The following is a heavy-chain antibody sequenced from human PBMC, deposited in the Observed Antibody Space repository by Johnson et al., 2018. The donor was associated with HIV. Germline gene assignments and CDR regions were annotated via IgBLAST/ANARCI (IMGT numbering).Heavy chain of an antibody. CDR2: MSYDGTNK. CDR3: ATGASSTWSLCALDI. D-gene: IGHD6-13*01. CDR1: GFTFSSYA. Sequence: LVESGGGVVQPGRSLRLSCTASGFTFSSYAMHWVRQAPGQGLEWVSGMSYDGTNKYYADSVKGGFTISRYNSKNSFFLQMNSLRAEDTAIYYCATGASSTWSLCALDIWGQGTMVTVSS. J-gene: IGHJ3*02. V-gene: IGHV3-30*04.